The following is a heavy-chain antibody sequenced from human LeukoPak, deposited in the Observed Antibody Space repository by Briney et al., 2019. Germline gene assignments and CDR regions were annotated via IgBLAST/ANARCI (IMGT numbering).Heavy chain of an antibody. V-gene: IGHV3-30-3*01. CDR3: ARDGSGWSPWTFDY. J-gene: IGHJ4*02. D-gene: IGHD6-19*01. Sequence: TGGSLRLSCAASGFTFSSYAMHWVRQAPGKGLEWVAVISYDGSNKYYADSVKGRFTISRDNSKNTLYLQMNSLRAEDTAVYYCARDGSGWSPWTFDYWGQGTLVTVSS. CDR2: ISYDGSNK. CDR1: GFTFSSYA.